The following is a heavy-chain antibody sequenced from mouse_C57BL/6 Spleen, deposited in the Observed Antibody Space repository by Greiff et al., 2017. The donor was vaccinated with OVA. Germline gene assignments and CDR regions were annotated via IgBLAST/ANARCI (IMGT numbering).Heavy chain of an antibody. CDR3: AKPLDSSGYYYAMDY. D-gene: IGHD3-2*02. J-gene: IGHJ4*01. Sequence: VQLQQSGPGLVQPSQSLSITCTVSGFSLTSYGVHWVRQPPGKGLEWLGVIWSGGSTDYNAAFISRLSISKDNSKSQVFFKMNSLQADDTAIYYCAKPLDSSGYYYAMDYWGQGTSVTVSS. CDR2: IWSGGST. V-gene: IGHV2-4*01. CDR1: GFSLTSYG.